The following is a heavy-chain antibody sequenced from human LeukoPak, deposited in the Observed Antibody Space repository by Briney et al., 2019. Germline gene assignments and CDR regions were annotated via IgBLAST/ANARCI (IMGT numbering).Heavy chain of an antibody. Sequence: SGTLSLTCAVSGGSISSSNWWSWVRQPPGKGLEWIGEIYHSGSTNYNPSLKSRVTISVDKSKNQFSLKPSSVTAADTAVYYCARVGGSGWYGGYYGMDVWGQGTTVTVSS. CDR1: GGSISSSNW. V-gene: IGHV4-4*02. J-gene: IGHJ6*02. D-gene: IGHD6-19*01. CDR2: IYHSGST. CDR3: ARVGGSGWYGGYYGMDV.